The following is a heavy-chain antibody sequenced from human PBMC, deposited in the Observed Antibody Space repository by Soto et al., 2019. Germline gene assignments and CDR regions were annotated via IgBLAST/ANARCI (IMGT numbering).Heavy chain of an antibody. CDR1: GFTFNNYA. CDR3: AKDLRTSWIFGNFDS. V-gene: IGHV3-9*01. CDR2: IAFNSGNT. D-gene: IGHD3-3*01. Sequence: EVQLVESGGGWVQPGGSLRLPCEASGFTFNNYAMTWARQAPGKGLEWVSGIAFNSGNTAYADSVKGRFTISRDNAKNSLYLQMNSLRAEDTALYYCAKDLRTSWIFGNFDSWGQGTLVTVSS. J-gene: IGHJ4*02.